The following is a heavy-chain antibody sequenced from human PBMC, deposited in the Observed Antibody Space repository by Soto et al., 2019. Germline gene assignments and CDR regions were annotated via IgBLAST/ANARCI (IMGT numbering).Heavy chain of an antibody. J-gene: IGHJ6*02. CDR1: SDSISNYY. CDR2: MHYNGYT. V-gene: IGHV4-59*12. Sequence: SETLSLTCTVSSDSISNYYCSWFRQPPGKGLEWIGYMHYNGYTSYNPSLRSRVTISVDTSRNQFSLKLTSVTVADTALYYCARDRQAVAGNYYYYGLDGWGQGTTVTVSS. D-gene: IGHD6-19*01. CDR3: ARDRQAVAGNYYYYGLDG.